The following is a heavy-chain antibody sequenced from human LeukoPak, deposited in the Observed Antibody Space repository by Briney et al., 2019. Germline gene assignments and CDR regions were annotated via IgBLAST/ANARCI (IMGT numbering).Heavy chain of an antibody. CDR1: GGSISPYY. CDR3: VGETPSSGYFDY. CDR2: IYYSGTT. J-gene: IGHJ4*02. Sequence: SETLSLTCTVSGGSISPYYWSWIRQPPGKGLEWIAYIYYSGTTKYNPSLRSRATISVDTSKNQFSLKLTSVTAADTAVYYCVGETPSSGYFDYWGQGTLVTVSS. V-gene: IGHV4-59*01. D-gene: IGHD3-3*01.